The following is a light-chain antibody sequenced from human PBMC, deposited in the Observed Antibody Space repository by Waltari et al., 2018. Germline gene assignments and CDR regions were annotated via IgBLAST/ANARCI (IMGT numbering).Light chain of an antibody. J-gene: IGLJ3*02. CDR1: SGHTNHP. CDR3: QTGGHGTWV. Sequence: QLVLPQSPSASAPLGASVKLPCPPTSGHTNHPIARHHPHPKKGPRYLMKVNSDGSHNKGDKIPERFSGSSSGAERYLTISSLQSEDEADYYCQTGGHGTWVFGGGTKLTVL. CDR2: VNSDGSH. V-gene: IGLV4-69*01.